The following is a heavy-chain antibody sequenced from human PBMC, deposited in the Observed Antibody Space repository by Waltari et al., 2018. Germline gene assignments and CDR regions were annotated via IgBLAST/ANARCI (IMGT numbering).Heavy chain of an antibody. D-gene: IGHD6-19*01. Sequence: QLQLQESGPGLVKPSETLSLTCTVSGGSIRSSSYYWGWIRQPPGKGLGWIGSIYYSGSTYYNPSLKSRVTISVDTSKNQFSLKLSSVTAADTAVYYCARQYSSLVLRVGYYFDYWGQGTLVTVSS. CDR3: ARQYSSLVLRVGYYFDY. CDR1: GGSIRSSSYY. J-gene: IGHJ4*02. CDR2: IYYSGST. V-gene: IGHV4-39*07.